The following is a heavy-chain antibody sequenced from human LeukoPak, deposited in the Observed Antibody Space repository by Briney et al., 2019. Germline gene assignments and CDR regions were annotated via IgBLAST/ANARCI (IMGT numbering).Heavy chain of an antibody. Sequence: GGSLRLSCAASGFTFSSYAMHWVRQAPGKGLEYVSAISSNGGSTYYANSVKGRFTISRDNSKITLYLQIGSLRAEDMAVYYFARGGTTDAFDIWGQGTMVTVSS. J-gene: IGHJ3*02. CDR3: ARGGTTDAFDI. D-gene: IGHD3-16*01. V-gene: IGHV3-64*01. CDR2: ISSNGGST. CDR1: GFTFSSYA.